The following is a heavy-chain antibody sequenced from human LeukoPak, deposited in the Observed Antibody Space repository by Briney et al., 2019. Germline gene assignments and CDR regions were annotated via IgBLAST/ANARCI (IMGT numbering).Heavy chain of an antibody. J-gene: IGHJ3*02. CDR2: INPNGGGT. D-gene: IGHD3-22*01. Sequence: ASVKVSCKASGYTFTACYIHWVRQAPGQGLEWMGWINPNGGGTNYAQKFQGRVTMTRDTSISTVYMELSRLRSDDTAVYYCARDYYDSSGFGAFDIWGQGTMVTVSS. CDR3: ARDYYDSSGFGAFDI. CDR1: GYTFTACY. V-gene: IGHV1-2*02.